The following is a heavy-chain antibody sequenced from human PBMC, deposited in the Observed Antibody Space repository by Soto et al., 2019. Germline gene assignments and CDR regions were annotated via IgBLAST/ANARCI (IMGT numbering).Heavy chain of an antibody. V-gene: IGHV3-23*01. CDR2: ISGSGGST. Sequence: GGSLRLSCAASGSTFSSYAMSWVRQAPGKGLEWVSAISGSGGSTYYADSVKGRFTISRDNSKNTLYLQMNSLRAEDTAVYYCASAGGWYPPLWNFGAFDIWGQGTMVTVSS. D-gene: IGHD6-19*01. J-gene: IGHJ3*02. CDR1: GSTFSSYA. CDR3: ASAGGWYPPLWNFGAFDI.